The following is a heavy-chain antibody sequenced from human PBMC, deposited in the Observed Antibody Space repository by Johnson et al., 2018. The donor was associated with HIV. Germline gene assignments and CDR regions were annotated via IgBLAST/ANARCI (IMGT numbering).Heavy chain of an antibody. CDR3: TTAIVIDAFDI. CDR2: IKRKIEGEAT. J-gene: IGHJ3*02. Sequence: VQLVESGGGLVKPGGSLRLSCAASGFTFSNVWMSWVRQAPGKGLEWVGRIKRKIEGEATDYAAPVKGRFTISRDDSKNTLFLQMSSLKTDDTAVYYCTTAIVIDAFDIWGQGTMVNVSS. V-gene: IGHV3-15*01. CDR1: GFTFSNVW. D-gene: IGHD3-16*02.